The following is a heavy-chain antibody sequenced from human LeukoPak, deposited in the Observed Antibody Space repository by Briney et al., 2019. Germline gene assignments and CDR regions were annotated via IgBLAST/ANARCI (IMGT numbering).Heavy chain of an antibody. CDR1: GYTFTSRY. CDR2: INPSGDT. Sequence: ASVKVSCKASGYTFTSRYMHWVRPAPRQGLEWMGLINPSGDTGYAQKFQGRVTVTRDTSTSTVYMELSSLISEDTAVYHCAADTDYWGQGTLVTVSS. CDR3: AADTDY. J-gene: IGHJ4*02. V-gene: IGHV1-46*01.